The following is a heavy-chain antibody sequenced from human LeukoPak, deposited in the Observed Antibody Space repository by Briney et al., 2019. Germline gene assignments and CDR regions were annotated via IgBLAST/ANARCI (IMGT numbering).Heavy chain of an antibody. D-gene: IGHD2-21*01. CDR2: ISYDGSNK. V-gene: IGHV3-30*01. J-gene: IGHJ4*02. CDR3: AREALPFCGTISCYYFDY. Sequence: PGGSLRLSCAASGFTFSSYAMHWVRQTPGKGPEWVAVISYDGSNKYYADSVRGRFTVSRDNSKTTLYLQMNSLRTEDTAVYYCAREALPFCGTISCYYFDYWGLGTLVTVSS. CDR1: GFTFSSYA.